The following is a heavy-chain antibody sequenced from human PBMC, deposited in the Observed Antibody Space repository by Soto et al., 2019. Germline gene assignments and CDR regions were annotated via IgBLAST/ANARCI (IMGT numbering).Heavy chain of an antibody. CDR1: GFTFSDYY. Sequence: PGGSLRLSCAASGFTFSDYYMSWIRQAPGKGLEWVSYISSSSSYINYADSVKGRFTISRDNAKNSLYLQMNSLRAEDTAVYYCARDSPPYYDFWSGYYNHYMDVWGKGTTVTVSS. J-gene: IGHJ6*03. D-gene: IGHD3-3*01. V-gene: IGHV3-11*06. CDR2: ISSSSSYI. CDR3: ARDSPPYYDFWSGYYNHYMDV.